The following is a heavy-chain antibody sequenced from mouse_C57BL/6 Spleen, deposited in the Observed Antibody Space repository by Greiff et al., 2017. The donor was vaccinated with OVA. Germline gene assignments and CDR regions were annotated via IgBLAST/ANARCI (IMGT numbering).Heavy chain of an antibody. CDR2: IDPETGGT. Sequence: VHLVESGAELVRPGASVTLSCKASGYTFTDYEMHWVKQTPVHGLEWIGAIDPETGGTAYNQKFKGKAILTADKSSSTAYMELRSLTSEDSAVYYCTRSRFAYWGQGTLVTVSA. CDR1: GYTFTDYE. V-gene: IGHV1-15*01. J-gene: IGHJ3*01. CDR3: TRSRFAY.